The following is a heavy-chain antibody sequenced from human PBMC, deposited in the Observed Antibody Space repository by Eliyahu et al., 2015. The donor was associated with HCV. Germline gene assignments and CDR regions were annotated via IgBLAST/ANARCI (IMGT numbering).Heavy chain of an antibody. CDR1: GFTVSSND. V-gene: IGHV3-53*01. Sequence: EVQLVESGGGLIQPGGSLRLSCGVSGFTVSSNDMSWVRQAPGKGLEWVSVIYSGGNTYYAESVKGRFTISRDNSKNTLYLQMNSLRAEDTAVYYCARDAGGYSPFDYWGQGTLVTVSS. CDR3: ARDAGGYSPFDY. CDR2: IYSGGNT. D-gene: IGHD5-18*01. J-gene: IGHJ4*02.